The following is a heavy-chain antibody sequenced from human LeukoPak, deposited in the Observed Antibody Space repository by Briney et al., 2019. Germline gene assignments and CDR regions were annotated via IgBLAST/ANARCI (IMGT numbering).Heavy chain of an antibody. CDR1: GFTFSDYY. J-gene: IGHJ4*01. Sequence: GGSLRLSCAASGFTFSDYYMSWIRQAPGKGLEWVSYISSSGSTIYYADSVKGRFTISRDNAKNSLYLQMNSLRAEDTAVYYCARYSGSYYSGLYYFDYWGHGTLVTVSS. CDR3: ARYSGSYYSGLYYFDY. V-gene: IGHV3-11*04. CDR2: ISSSGSTI. D-gene: IGHD1-26*01.